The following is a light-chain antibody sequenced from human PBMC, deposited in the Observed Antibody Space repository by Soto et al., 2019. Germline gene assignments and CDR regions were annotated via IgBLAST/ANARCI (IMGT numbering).Light chain of an antibody. CDR2: DYS. CDR1: DIGTKS. V-gene: IGLV3-21*02. Sequence: SYELTQPPSVSVAPGQTAWITCGGNDIGTKSVRWYQQRPGQAPILVVSDYSDRPSRIPERFSDSNSGNTATLTISRVEAGDEADYYCQVWDSRNDHWVFGGGTKLTVL. CDR3: QVWDSRNDHWV. J-gene: IGLJ3*02.